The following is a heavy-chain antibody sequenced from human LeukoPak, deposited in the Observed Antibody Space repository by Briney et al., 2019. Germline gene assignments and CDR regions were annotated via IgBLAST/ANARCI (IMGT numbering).Heavy chain of an antibody. CDR3: AKAEGATLYYYGVDV. Sequence: GGSLRLSCAASGFTLSSYAMNWVRQAPGKGLEWVSAISGSGGATYYADSVKGRFTMSRDNSKYTLYLQMNRLRADDTAVYYCAKAEGATLYYYGVDVWGQGTTVTVSS. J-gene: IGHJ6*02. CDR1: GFTLSSYA. CDR2: ISGSGGAT. V-gene: IGHV3-23*01.